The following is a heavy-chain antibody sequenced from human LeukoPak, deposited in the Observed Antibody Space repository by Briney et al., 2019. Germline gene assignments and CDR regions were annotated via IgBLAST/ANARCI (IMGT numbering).Heavy chain of an antibody. CDR3: GSSSWYGGDY. CDR2: IWYDGSNK. CDR1: RLTFSSYG. D-gene: IGHD6-13*01. V-gene: IGHV3-33*01. Sequence: GGSLRLSCAAYRLTFSSYGMHWVSQAQGKGLDWVAVIWYDGSNKYYADSVKGRLIDSRDKSKNTLYHPVNSMRPEDTAVYYCGSSSWYGGDYWGQGTLVTVSS. J-gene: IGHJ4*02.